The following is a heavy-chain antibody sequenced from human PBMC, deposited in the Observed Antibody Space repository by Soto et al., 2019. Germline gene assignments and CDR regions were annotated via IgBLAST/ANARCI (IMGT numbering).Heavy chain of an antibody. J-gene: IGHJ4*02. Sequence: GGSLRLSCAASGFTFSSYGMHWVRQAPGKGLEWVAVISYDGSNKYYADSVKGRFTISRDNSKNTLYLQMNSLRAEDTAVYYCAKDPSDYTMVRGVIIGIDYWGQGTLVTVSS. CDR1: GFTFSSYG. D-gene: IGHD3-10*01. V-gene: IGHV3-30*18. CDR2: ISYDGSNK. CDR3: AKDPSDYTMVRGVIIGIDY.